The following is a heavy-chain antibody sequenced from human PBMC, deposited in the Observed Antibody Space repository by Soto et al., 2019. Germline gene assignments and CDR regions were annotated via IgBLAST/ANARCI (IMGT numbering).Heavy chain of an antibody. CDR2: MQPRTGRS. Sequence: QVQLVQSGAEVTEPGASVKVSCKASGYSFTSLDINWVRQTAGQGLEWMGWMQPRTGRSGYAQKFQGRVTMTRDTSIHAAYVVLTPPTCNETVFYLCARGVSAVVDYRGQGPLVTVS. D-gene: IGHD2-15*01. CDR1: GYSFTSLD. V-gene: IGHV1-8*01. J-gene: IGHJ4*02. CDR3: ARGVSAVVDY.